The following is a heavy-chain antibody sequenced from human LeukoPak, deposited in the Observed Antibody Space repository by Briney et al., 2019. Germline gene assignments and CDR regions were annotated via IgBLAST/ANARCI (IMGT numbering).Heavy chain of an antibody. CDR2: ISGSGGST. CDR3: AKQFIAARAVIAIRRWFSDY. V-gene: IGHV3-23*01. CDR1: GFTFSSYA. J-gene: IGHJ4*02. D-gene: IGHD2-21*01. Sequence: GGSLRLSCAASGFTFSSYAMSWVRQAPGKGLEWVSAISGSGGSTYYADSVKGRFTISRDNSKNTLYLQMNSLRAEDTAVYYCAKQFIAARAVIAIRRWFSDYWGQGTLVTVSS.